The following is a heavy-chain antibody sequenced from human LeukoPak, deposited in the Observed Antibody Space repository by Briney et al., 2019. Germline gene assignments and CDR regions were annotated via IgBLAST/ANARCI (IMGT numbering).Heavy chain of an antibody. CDR3: ARGPIASSWHYYFDL. Sequence: GRSLRLSCAASGFTFDKYGMDWVRQAPGKGLEWVAVIWYDGTTKFYADSVKGRFTISRDNSKNTLSLQMDSLRAEDTAVYYCARGPIASSWHYYFDLWGRGTLVSVSP. J-gene: IGHJ2*01. CDR2: IWYDGTTK. CDR1: GFTFDKYG. V-gene: IGHV3-33*01. D-gene: IGHD6-13*01.